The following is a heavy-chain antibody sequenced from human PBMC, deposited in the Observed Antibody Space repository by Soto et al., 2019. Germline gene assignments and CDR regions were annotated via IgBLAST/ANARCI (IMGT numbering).Heavy chain of an antibody. CDR1: GGTFSTYI. Sequence: QMQLVQSGAEVKKPGSSVKVSCKASGGTFSTYIISWVRQAPGQGLEWMGGIIPIFGTANYAQKFQGRVTITADESKSTVYMELSSLRSEDTAVYYCAREAKYYYDSSGSAFDFWGQGTLVTVSS. V-gene: IGHV1-69*01. D-gene: IGHD3-22*01. CDR3: AREAKYYYDSSGSAFDF. CDR2: IIPIFGTA. J-gene: IGHJ4*02.